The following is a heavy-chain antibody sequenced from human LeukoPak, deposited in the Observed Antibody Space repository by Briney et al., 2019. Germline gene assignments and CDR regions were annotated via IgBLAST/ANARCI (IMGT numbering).Heavy chain of an antibody. D-gene: IGHD6-13*01. CDR3: AKRTSGSSWYSSDS. Sequence: GGSLRLSCAASGFTFSNYAMSWVRQAPGKGLEWVSTIWGSVGSTYYADSVKGRFTTSRDNSKNTLYLQMNSLRADDTAVYYCAKRTSGSSWYSSDSWGQGTLVTVSS. CDR1: GFTFSNYA. V-gene: IGHV3-23*01. CDR2: IWGSVGST. J-gene: IGHJ4*02.